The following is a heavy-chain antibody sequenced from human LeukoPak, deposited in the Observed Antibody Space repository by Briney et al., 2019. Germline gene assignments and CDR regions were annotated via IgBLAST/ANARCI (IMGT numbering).Heavy chain of an antibody. CDR3: VRDRGAAGWNYFDF. J-gene: IGHJ4*02. CDR1: GFTFSIYA. Sequence: GGSLRLSCAASGFTFSIYAIHWVRQAPGKGLEWVAGISHNGSNQYYADSVRGRFTVSRDNSKNTLYLQMNGLRVEDTAVYYCVRDRGAAGWNYFDFWGQGTLVTVSS. D-gene: IGHD6-19*01. CDR2: ISHNGSNQ. V-gene: IGHV3-30*04.